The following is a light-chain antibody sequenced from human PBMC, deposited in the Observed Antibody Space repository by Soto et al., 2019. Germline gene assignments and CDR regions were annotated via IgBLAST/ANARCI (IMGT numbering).Light chain of an antibody. J-gene: IGKJ1*01. CDR1: QSISRW. CDR3: QQRSNWPRT. Sequence: TQSPSTLSASVGDRVTITCLASQSISRWLAWYQQKPGQAPRLLIYDASNRATGIPARFSGSGSGTDFTLTISSLEPEDFAVYYCQQRSNWPRTFGQGTKVDIK. V-gene: IGKV3-11*01. CDR2: DAS.